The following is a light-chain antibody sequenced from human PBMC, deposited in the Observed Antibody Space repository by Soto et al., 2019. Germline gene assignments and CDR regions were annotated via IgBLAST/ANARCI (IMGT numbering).Light chain of an antibody. CDR1: QSVSSSY. CDR3: QQYGSSPTT. V-gene: IGKV3-20*01. CDR2: GAS. Sequence: EIVLTQSPGTLSLSPGERATLSCRASQSVSSSYLAWYQQKPGQAPRLLISGASSRATGIPDRVSGSGSGTDFTLTISSLEPTDFAVYYCQQYGSSPTTFGQSTKVEIK. J-gene: IGKJ1*01.